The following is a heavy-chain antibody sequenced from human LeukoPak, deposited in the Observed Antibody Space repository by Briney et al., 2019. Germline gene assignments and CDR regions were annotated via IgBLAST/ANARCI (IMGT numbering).Heavy chain of an antibody. V-gene: IGHV4-34*01. J-gene: IGHJ4*02. D-gene: IGHD3-9*01. Sequence: SATLSLTCAVDGGSFSGYYWSWIRQPPGTGLEWIGAINHRGRTNYNPSLKSRGTISVDTAKNQFSLKMSSVTAADTAFFFQAEGGIRDFDWLSYFDYWGQGTLVTVSS. CDR1: GGSFSGYY. CDR2: INHRGRT. CDR3: AEGGIRDFDWLSYFDY.